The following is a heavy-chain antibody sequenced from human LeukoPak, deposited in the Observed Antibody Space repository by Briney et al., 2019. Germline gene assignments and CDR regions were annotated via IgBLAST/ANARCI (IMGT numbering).Heavy chain of an antibody. J-gene: IGHJ4*01. D-gene: IGHD2-2*01. CDR3: ARDGGYCGTTSCYAFY. CDR2: INPRGGST. CDR1: GGTFSSYA. V-gene: IGHV1-46*01. Sequence: ASVKVSCKASGGTFSSYAISWVRQAPGQGLEWMGIINPRGGSTTYAQKFQGRVTMTRDTSTSTVYMELSSLRSEDTAVYYCARDGGYCGTTSCYAFYWGHGTLVTVSS.